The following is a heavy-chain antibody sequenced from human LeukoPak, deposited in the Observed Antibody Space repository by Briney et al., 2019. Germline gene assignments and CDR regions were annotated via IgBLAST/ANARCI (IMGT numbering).Heavy chain of an antibody. J-gene: IGHJ4*02. Sequence: GRSLRLSCAASGFTFSSYGMHWVRQAPGKGLEWVAVISYDGSNKYYADSVKGRFTISRDNSKNTLYLQMNSLRAKDTAVYYCAKVFSLYLAAAGEFDYWGQGTLVTVSS. CDR1: GFTFSSYG. V-gene: IGHV3-30*18. D-gene: IGHD6-13*01. CDR3: AKVFSLYLAAAGEFDY. CDR2: ISYDGSNK.